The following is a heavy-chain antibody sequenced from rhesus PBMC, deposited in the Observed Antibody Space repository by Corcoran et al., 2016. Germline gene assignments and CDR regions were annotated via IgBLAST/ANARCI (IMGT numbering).Heavy chain of an antibody. V-gene: IGHV1S2*01. Sequence: QVQLVQSGAEVKKPGSSVKVSCKASGYTFTDYYMHWVRQAPRQGLEWMGWINPYNGNTKYAQKVQGRVTMIRDTLTSTAYMELSSLRSEDTAVYYCAREGSSSWNPYFDYWGQGVLVTVSS. D-gene: IGHD6-25*01. CDR2: INPYNGNT. J-gene: IGHJ4*01. CDR3: AREGSSSWNPYFDY. CDR1: GYTFTDYY.